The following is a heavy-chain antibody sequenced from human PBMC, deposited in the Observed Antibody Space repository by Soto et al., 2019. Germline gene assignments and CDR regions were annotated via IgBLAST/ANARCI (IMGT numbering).Heavy chain of an antibody. J-gene: IGHJ4*01. D-gene: IGHD5-12*01. CDR2: ISDRGDKT. Sequence: LRLSCVASGFIFSSSVMSWVRQAPGKGLEWVSSISDRGDKTYNADFVEGRFFIPRDNSKNTLYLEMNSLRAEDAAVYYCAKDRVATSIWGQGTLVTVSS. V-gene: IGHV3-23*01. CDR1: GFIFSSSV. CDR3: AKDRVATSI.